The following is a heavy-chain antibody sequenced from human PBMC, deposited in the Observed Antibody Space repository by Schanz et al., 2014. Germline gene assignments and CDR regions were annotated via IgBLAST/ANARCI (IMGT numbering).Heavy chain of an antibody. CDR2: ISYDGSDK. CDR1: GFTFSNYG. V-gene: IGHV3-30*18. J-gene: IGHJ4*02. D-gene: IGHD3-22*01. CDR3: AKDGRLPYYGTGSDFDY. Sequence: QVQLVESGGGVVQPGRSLRLSCAASGFTFSNYGLVWVRQAPGKGLEWLAVISYDGSDKFHADSVKGRFTISRDNSKNTLYLQMNSLRAGDTAVYYCAKDGRLPYYGTGSDFDYWGQGTLVTVSS.